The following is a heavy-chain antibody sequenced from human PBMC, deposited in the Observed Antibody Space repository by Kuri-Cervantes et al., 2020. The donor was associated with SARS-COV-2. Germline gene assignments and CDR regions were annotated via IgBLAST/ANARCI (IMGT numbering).Heavy chain of an antibody. CDR2: ISYDGSNK. CDR1: GFTFSSYA. Sequence: GGSRRLSCAASGFTFSSYAMHWVRQAPGKGLEWVAVISYDGSNKYYADSVKGRFTISRDNSKNTLYLQMNSLRAEDTAVYYCARGKQPLVPHYFDYWGQGTLVTVSS. J-gene: IGHJ4*02. D-gene: IGHD6-13*01. CDR3: ARGKQPLVPHYFDY. V-gene: IGHV3-30*04.